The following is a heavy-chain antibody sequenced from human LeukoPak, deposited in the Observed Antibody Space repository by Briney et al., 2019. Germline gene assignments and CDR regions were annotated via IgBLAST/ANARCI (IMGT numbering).Heavy chain of an antibody. D-gene: IGHD5-24*01. CDR2: IYYSGST. Sequence: PSETLSLTCTVSGGSISSGDYYWSWIRQPPGKGLEWIGYIYYSGSTYYNPSLKSRVTISVDTSKNQFSLKLSSVTAADTAVYYCARHMQEMATIPVYYFDYWGQGTLVTVSS. CDR1: GGSISSGDYY. CDR3: ARHMQEMATIPVYYFDY. J-gene: IGHJ4*02. V-gene: IGHV4-30-4*01.